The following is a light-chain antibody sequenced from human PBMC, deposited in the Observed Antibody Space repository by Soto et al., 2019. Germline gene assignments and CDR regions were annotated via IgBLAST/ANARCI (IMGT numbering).Light chain of an antibody. CDR2: DAS. V-gene: IGKV3D-20*02. CDR3: QQRSDSIT. Sequence: EILLTQSPGTLSLSPRERGTLXXRASQSVSSGYLAWYQQKPGQAPXLLIYDASSRATGIPDRFSGSGSGADFTLTISSLEPEDFAVYYCQQRSDSITFGQGTRLEI. CDR1: QSVSSGY. J-gene: IGKJ5*01.